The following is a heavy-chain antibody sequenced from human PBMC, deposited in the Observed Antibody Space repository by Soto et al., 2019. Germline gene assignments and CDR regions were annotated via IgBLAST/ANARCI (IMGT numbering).Heavy chain of an antibody. CDR3: AIGATSSHYYFDY. Sequence: EVQLVQSGAEVKKPGESLRISCKGSGYSFTSYWISWVRQMPGKGLEWMGRIDHSDSYTNYSPSFQCHVTISADKSISTAYLQWSSLKASDTAMYYCAIGATSSHYYFDYWGQGTLVTVSS. CDR1: GYSFTSYW. D-gene: IGHD1-26*01. J-gene: IGHJ4*02. CDR2: IDHSDSYT. V-gene: IGHV5-10-1*03.